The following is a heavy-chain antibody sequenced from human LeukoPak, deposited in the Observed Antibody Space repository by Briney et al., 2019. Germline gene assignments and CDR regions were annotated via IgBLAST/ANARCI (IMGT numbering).Heavy chain of an antibody. J-gene: IGHJ4*02. CDR3: ARRYDFWSGYPPPLDY. CDR1: GGAFSGYY. Sequence: SETLSLTCAVYGGAFSGYYWSWIRQPPGKGLEWIGEINHSGSTNYNPSLKSRVTISVDTSKKQFSLKLSSVTAADTAVYYCARRYDFWSGYPPPLDYWGQGTLVTVSS. V-gene: IGHV4-34*01. D-gene: IGHD3-3*01. CDR2: INHSGST.